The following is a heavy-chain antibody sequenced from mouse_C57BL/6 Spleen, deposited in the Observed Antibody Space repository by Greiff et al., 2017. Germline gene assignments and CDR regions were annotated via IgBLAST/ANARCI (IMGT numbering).Heavy chain of an antibody. J-gene: IGHJ3*01. CDR1: GYTFTDYE. D-gene: IGHD2-1*01. CDR3: TRSYGNFAY. Sequence: VQGVESGAELVRPGASVTLSCKASGYTFTDYEMHWVKQTPVHGLEWIGAIDPETGGTAYNQKFKGKAILTADKSSSTAYMELRSLTSEDSAVYYCTRSYGNFAYWGQGTLVTVSA. CDR2: IDPETGGT. V-gene: IGHV1-15*01.